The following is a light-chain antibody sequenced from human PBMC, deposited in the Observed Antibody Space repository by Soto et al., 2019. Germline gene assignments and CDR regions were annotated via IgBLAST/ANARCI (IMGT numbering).Light chain of an antibody. CDR2: GAS. V-gene: IGKV3-20*01. CDR3: QQYGSSPLMYT. Sequence: EIVLTQSPGTLSLSPGERATLSCRASQSVSSSDLAWYQHKPGQAPRLLIYGASSRATGIPDRFSGSGSGTDVPLPISRLEPEDFAVYYCQQYGSSPLMYTFGQGTKLEIK. CDR1: QSVSSSD. J-gene: IGKJ2*01.